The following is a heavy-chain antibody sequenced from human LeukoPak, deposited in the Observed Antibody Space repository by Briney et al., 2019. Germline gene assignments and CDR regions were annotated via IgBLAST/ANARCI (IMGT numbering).Heavy chain of an antibody. CDR1: GFTFSSYA. CDR2: IKSKTDGGTT. CDR3: TTRARWLQSIDY. D-gene: IGHD5-24*01. Sequence: AGGSLRLSRAASGFTFSSYAMSWVRQAPGKGLEWVGRIKSKTDGGTTDYAAPVKGRFTISRDDSKNTLYLQMNSLKTEDTAVYYCTTRARWLQSIDYWGQGTLVTVSS. J-gene: IGHJ4*02. V-gene: IGHV3-15*01.